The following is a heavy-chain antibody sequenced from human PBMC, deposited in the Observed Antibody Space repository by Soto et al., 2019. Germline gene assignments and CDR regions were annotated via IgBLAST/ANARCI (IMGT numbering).Heavy chain of an antibody. CDR2: IYYSGST. D-gene: IGHD3-10*01. V-gene: IGHV4-31*03. CDR1: GGSISSGGYY. Sequence: SETLSLTCTVSGGSISSGGYYWSWIRQHPGKGLEWIGYIYYSGSTYYNPSLKSRVTISVDTSKNQFSLKLSSVTAADTAVYYCAREHEQITMVRGAHYYYYGMDVWGQGTTVTVSS. J-gene: IGHJ6*02. CDR3: AREHEQITMVRGAHYYYYGMDV.